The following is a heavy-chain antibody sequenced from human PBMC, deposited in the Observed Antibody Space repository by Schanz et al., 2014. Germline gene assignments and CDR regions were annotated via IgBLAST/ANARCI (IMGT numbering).Heavy chain of an antibody. V-gene: IGHV1-69*02. Sequence: QVQLVQSGPEVKKPGSSVKVSCQAFGDTFSKYNIMWVRQVPGQGLEWVGRSMPLRGIGNNAWKFQDRLTITADKSKNITYMELISRRTEDAAVYYYTRLGRADPNVCDVWGQGTTVTVS. J-gene: IGHJ6*02. CDR3: TRLGRADPNVCDV. CDR1: GDTFSKYN. D-gene: IGHD3-16*01. CDR2: SMPLRGIG.